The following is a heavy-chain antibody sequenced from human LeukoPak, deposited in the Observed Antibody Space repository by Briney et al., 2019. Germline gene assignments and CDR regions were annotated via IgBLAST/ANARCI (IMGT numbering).Heavy chain of an antibody. V-gene: IGHV1-46*01. Sequence: ASVKVSCKASGYTFTSYYMHWVRQAPGQGLEWMGIINPSGGSTSYAQKFQGGVTMTRDTSTSTVYMGLSSLRSEDTAVYYCARDRDMTTVTTFRFDPWGQGTLVTVSS. CDR1: GYTFTSYY. CDR2: INPSGGST. D-gene: IGHD4-17*01. J-gene: IGHJ5*02. CDR3: ARDRDMTTVTTFRFDP.